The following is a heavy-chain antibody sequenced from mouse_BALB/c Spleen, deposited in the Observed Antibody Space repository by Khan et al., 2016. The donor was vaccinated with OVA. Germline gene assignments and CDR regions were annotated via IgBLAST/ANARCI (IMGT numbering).Heavy chain of an antibody. Sequence: VQLQQSGAELARPGASVKMSCKTSGYTFTSYTMHWIRQRPGQALKWIGHINPSNNYTNYNQNFKDKATLIVDKSSNTAYMQVSSLTSEDSAVYSFVREGAYHRSDGWFAYWGQGTLVTVSA. CDR2: INPSNNYT. CDR1: GYTFTSYT. CDR3: VREGAYHRSDGWFAY. V-gene: IGHV1-4*01. J-gene: IGHJ3*01. D-gene: IGHD2-14*01.